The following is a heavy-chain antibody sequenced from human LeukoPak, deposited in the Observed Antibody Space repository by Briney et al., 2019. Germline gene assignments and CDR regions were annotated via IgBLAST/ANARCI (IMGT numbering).Heavy chain of an antibody. CDR2: INHSGST. CDR1: GGSFSGYY. D-gene: IGHD4-23*01. V-gene: IGHV4-34*01. CDR3: APNYGGNS. J-gene: IGHJ4*02. Sequence: SETLSLTCAAYGGSFSGYYWSWIRQPPGKGLEWIGEINHSGSTNYNPSLKSRVTISVDTSKNQFSLKLSSVTAADTAVYYCAPNYGGNSWGQGTLVTVSS.